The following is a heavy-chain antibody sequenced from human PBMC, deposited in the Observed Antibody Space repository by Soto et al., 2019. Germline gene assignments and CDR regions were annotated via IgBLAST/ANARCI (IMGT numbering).Heavy chain of an antibody. CDR3: ARGPKDFWSGYTNYYMDV. V-gene: IGHV4-59*01. Sequence: LETLSLTCSVSGGSISSYYWSWIRQPPGKGLEWIGYIYYSGNTNYNPSLKSRVTISVDTSKNQFSLKLSSVTAADTAVYYCARGPKDFWSGYTNYYMDVWGKGTTVTVSS. CDR2: IYYSGNT. CDR1: GGSISSYY. D-gene: IGHD3-3*01. J-gene: IGHJ6*03.